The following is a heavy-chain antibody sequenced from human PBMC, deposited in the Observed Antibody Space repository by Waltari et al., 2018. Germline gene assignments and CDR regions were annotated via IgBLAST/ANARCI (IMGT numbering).Heavy chain of an antibody. J-gene: IGHJ4*02. CDR2: SYHTGSS. CDR3: AEEGNTTAGLFDS. V-gene: IGHV4-38-2*02. CDR1: GHSVNNDFD. D-gene: IGHD6-25*01. Sequence: QVQLRESGPGLVRSSETLSLTCTVSGHSVNNDFDWAWIRQSPGGGLEWIASSYHTGSSHYNPSLKSRVSISTDMSTKQFFLTLTHLTAADTAVYYCAEEGNTTAGLFDSWGQGTLVTVSS.